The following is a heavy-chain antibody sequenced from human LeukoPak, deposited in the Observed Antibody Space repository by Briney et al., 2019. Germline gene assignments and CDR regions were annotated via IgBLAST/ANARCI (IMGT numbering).Heavy chain of an antibody. Sequence: SVRVSCKASGGTFNNYAINWVRQAPGQGLEWMGGIIPIFGSSNYAQKFQGRVTITADESTTTAYMELSSLRSEDTAVYYCARVTHTELSTWFDPWGQGTLVTVSS. CDR1: GGTFNNYA. V-gene: IGHV1-69*13. D-gene: IGHD5-18*01. CDR2: IIPIFGSS. J-gene: IGHJ5*02. CDR3: ARVTHTELSTWFDP.